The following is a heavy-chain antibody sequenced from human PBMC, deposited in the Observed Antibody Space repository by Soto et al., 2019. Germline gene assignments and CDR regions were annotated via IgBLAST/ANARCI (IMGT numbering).Heavy chain of an antibody. CDR1: GDSISSGGLS. J-gene: IGHJ5*02. Sequence: QLQLQESGSGLLKPSQTLSLNCSVSGDSISSGGLSWNWLRQSPGRGLEWIGYIYYPGLTYYNPSLKSRASMSLYTSENQVSLSLSSVTAADSAVYYCARGKRSKTASAGTGWFDPWGPGTLVTVSS. CDR3: ARGKRSKTASAGTGWFDP. CDR2: IYYPGLT. D-gene: IGHD6-13*01. V-gene: IGHV4-30-2*06.